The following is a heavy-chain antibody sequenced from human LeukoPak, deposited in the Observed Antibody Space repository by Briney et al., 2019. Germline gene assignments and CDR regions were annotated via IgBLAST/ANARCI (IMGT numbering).Heavy chain of an antibody. D-gene: IGHD4-17*01. CDR2: IYSGGST. CDR3: ARALSAVTTAQYYFDY. J-gene: IGHJ4*02. CDR1: GFTFSSYA. Sequence: GGSLRLSCAASGFTFSSYAMSWVRQAPGKGLEWVSVIYSGGSTYFADSVKGRFTISRDNSKNTLYLQMNSLRAEDTAVYYCARALSAVTTAQYYFDYWGQGTLVTVSS. V-gene: IGHV3-66*01.